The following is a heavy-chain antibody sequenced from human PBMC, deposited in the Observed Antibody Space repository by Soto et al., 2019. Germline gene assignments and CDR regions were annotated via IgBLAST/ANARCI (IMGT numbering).Heavy chain of an antibody. V-gene: IGHV4-4*02. J-gene: IGHJ4*02. CDR2: IYHSGST. CDR3: VNGGELPIYYFDY. Sequence: QVQLQESGPGLVKPSGTLSLTCAVSGGSISSSNWWSWVRQPPGKGLEWIGEIYHSGSTNYNPSLQSRVTISVDKSNNQFSRKLSSVTAADTAVYYCVNGGELPIYYFDYWGQGTLVTVSS. CDR1: GGSISSSNW. D-gene: IGHD1-26*01.